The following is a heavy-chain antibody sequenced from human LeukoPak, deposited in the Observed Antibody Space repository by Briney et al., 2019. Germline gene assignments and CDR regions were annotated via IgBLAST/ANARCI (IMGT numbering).Heavy chain of an antibody. CDR2: INPNSGGT. D-gene: IGHD5-24*01. CDR3: ARHGPNRDY. J-gene: IGHJ4*02. Sequence: ASVKVSCKASGYAFTGYYIHWVRQAPGQGLEWMGRINPNSGGTNYAQKFQGRVTMTRDTSISTAYLQWSSLKASDTAMYYCARHGPNRDYWGQGTLVTVSS. CDR1: GYAFTGYY. V-gene: IGHV1-2*06.